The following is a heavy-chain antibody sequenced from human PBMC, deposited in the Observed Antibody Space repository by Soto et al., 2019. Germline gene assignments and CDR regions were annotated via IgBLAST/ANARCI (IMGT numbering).Heavy chain of an antibody. V-gene: IGHV3-33*01. Sequence: QVQLVESGGGVVQPGRSLRLSCAASGFTFSSYGMHWVRQAPGKGLEWVAVIWYDGSNKYYADSVKGRFTISRDNSKNTLYLQMNSLRAEDTAVYYCARDSTTNWIRPYNWFDPWGQGTLVTVSS. CDR3: ARDSTTNWIRPYNWFDP. J-gene: IGHJ5*02. CDR1: GFTFSSYG. CDR2: IWYDGSNK. D-gene: IGHD2-2*03.